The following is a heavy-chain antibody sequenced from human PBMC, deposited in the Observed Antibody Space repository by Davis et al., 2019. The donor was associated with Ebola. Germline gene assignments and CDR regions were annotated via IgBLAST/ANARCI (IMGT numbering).Heavy chain of an antibody. Sequence: GESLKISCATSGFLFRSYVMSWVRQAPGKGLEWVSTFGPSGDTFYADSVKGRFTISRDNSKNTLYLQMNGLRVDDTAIYYCAKDTSNIWFDIWGQGTMVTVSS. D-gene: IGHD1-26*01. CDR3: AKDTSNIWFDI. CDR1: GFLFRSYV. V-gene: IGHV3-23*01. J-gene: IGHJ3*02. CDR2: FGPSGDT.